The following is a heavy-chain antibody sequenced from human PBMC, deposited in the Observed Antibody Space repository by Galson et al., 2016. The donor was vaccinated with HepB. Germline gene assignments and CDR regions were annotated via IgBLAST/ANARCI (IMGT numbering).Heavy chain of an antibody. CDR2: IRTNSEGGTT. V-gene: IGHV3-15*01. CDR1: GFTLTNAW. J-gene: IGHJ4*02. CDR3: TTLITIDVHADY. Sequence: SLRLSCAASGFTLTNAWMSWVRQAPGKGLERIGLIRTNSEGGTTHHAASLKGRFTISRDDSKNPLHLQINSLQTEDTAVYYCTTLITIDVHADYWGQGTLVNVSS. D-gene: IGHD3-9*01.